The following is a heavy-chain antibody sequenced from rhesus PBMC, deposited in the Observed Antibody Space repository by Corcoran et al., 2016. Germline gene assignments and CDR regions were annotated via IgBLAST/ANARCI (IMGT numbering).Heavy chain of an antibody. CDR2: IYGSNGTT. J-gene: IGHJ4*01. V-gene: IGHV4-160*01. D-gene: IGHD3-3*01. Sequence: QVQLQESGAGLVKPSETLSLTCDVSGGSISSNYWSWIRQPPGKGLEWIGYIYGSNGTTDSNPSLKSRLTISTDTSKNQFSLNVSSVTAADTSVYYCARAYNFWTGSKSCYFDYWGQGVLVTVSS. CDR1: GGSISSNY. CDR3: ARAYNFWTGSKSCYFDY.